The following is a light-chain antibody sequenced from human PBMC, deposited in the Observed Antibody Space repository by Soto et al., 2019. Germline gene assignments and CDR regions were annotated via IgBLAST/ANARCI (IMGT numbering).Light chain of an antibody. J-gene: IGKJ1*01. Sequence: EIVLTQSPGTLSLSPGESATLSCRASQSVSGSYLAWYQQKPGQAPRLGLYATSLRATGFPDRFTRSGSGTDFTLTISRLEPEDFGVYYCQHYDSSLWTFGQGTKVEIK. CDR2: ATS. CDR3: QHYDSSLWT. V-gene: IGKV3-20*01. CDR1: QSVSGSY.